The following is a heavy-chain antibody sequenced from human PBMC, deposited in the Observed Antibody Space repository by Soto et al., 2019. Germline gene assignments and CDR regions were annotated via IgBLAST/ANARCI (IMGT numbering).Heavy chain of an antibody. CDR1: GYAFTDYA. CDR2: MNAGVGNT. D-gene: IGHD5-18*01. Sequence: ASVKVSCKASGYAFTDYALHWVRQAPGQRLEWMGWMNAGVGNTLYSQKFQGRITITRDTSASTAYMELNSLKSEDTAIYYCARDTGYTFGSLNDWGPGTLVTVSS. J-gene: IGHJ4*02. CDR3: ARDTGYTFGSLND. V-gene: IGHV1-3*01.